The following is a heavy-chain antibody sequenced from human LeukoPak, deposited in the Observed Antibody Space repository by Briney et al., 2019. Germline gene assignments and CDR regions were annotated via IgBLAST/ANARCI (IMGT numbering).Heavy chain of an antibody. CDR3: ARDSSGAIDY. D-gene: IGHD3-10*01. Sequence: PGGSLRLSCAASGFTFSSYIINWVRQAPGKGLEWVSSISSTSSYIYYADSVKGRFTISRDNAKNSLYLEMNSLGAEDTALYYCARDSSGAIDYWGQGTLVTVSS. CDR2: ISSTSSYI. J-gene: IGHJ4*02. V-gene: IGHV3-21*04. CDR1: GFTFSSYI.